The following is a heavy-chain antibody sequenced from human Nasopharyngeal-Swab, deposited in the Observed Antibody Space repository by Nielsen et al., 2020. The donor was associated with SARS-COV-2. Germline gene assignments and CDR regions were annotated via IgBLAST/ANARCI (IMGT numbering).Heavy chain of an antibody. Sequence: GSLRLSCAVYGGSFSGYYWSWIRQPPGKGLEWIGEINHSGSTNYNPSLKSRVTISVDTSKNQFSLKLSSVTAAGTAVYYCARKRVVTPFDYWGQGTLVTVSS. V-gene: IGHV4-34*01. CDR1: GGSFSGYY. J-gene: IGHJ4*02. CDR2: INHSGST. CDR3: ARKRVVTPFDY. D-gene: IGHD2-21*02.